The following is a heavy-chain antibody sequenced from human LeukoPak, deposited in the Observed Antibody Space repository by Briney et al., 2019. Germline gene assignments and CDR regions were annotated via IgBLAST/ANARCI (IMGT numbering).Heavy chain of an antibody. J-gene: IGHJ4*02. Sequence: PGGSLRLSCAASGFTFSSYSMNWVRQAPGKGLEWVSSISSSSSYIYYADSVKGRSTISRDNAKNTLYLQMNSLRAEDTAVYYCAKSGLNRFDYWGQGTLVTVSS. CDR2: ISSSSSYI. V-gene: IGHV3-21*04. CDR3: AKSGLNRFDY. D-gene: IGHD2-15*01. CDR1: GFTFSSYS.